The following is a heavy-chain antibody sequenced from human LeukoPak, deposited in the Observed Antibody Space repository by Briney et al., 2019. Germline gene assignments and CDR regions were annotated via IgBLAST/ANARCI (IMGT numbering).Heavy chain of an antibody. CDR1: GDSIRSSNYY. Sequence: SETLSLTCSVSGDSIRSSNYYWAWIRQPPGKVLEWIGSVDYSGHTYYNPPLKSRVNISVYTSKKHFSLRLSSVTVADTALYFCARESRRITLMIIIINAFDVWGEGTMVTVSS. CDR2: VDYSGHT. CDR3: ARESRRITLMIIIINAFDV. J-gene: IGHJ3*01. D-gene: IGHD3-22*01. V-gene: IGHV4-39*02.